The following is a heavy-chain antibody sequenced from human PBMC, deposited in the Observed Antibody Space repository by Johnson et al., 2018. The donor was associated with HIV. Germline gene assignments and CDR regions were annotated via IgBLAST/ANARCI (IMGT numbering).Heavy chain of an antibody. CDR2: ISWNSGSI. D-gene: IGHD4-23*01. V-gene: IGHV3-9*01. CDR1: GFTFDDYA. J-gene: IGHJ3*02. Sequence: VQLVESGGGLVQPGGSLRLSCAASGFTFDDYAMHWVRQAPGKGLEWVSGISWNSGSIGYADSVKGRFTISRDNAKNSLYLQMNSLRAEDTAVYYCAKARSLLDYGGFDAFDIWGQGTLVIVSS. CDR3: AKARSLLDYGGFDAFDI.